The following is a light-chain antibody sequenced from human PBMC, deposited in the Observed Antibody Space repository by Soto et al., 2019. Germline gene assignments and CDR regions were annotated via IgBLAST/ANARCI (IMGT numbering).Light chain of an antibody. CDR2: KAS. Sequence: DIQMTQSPSTLSGSVGDRVTITCRASQTISSWLAWYQQKPGKAPKLLIYKASTLKSGVPSMFSGSGSGTEFTLTISSLQPDDFATYYCQHYNSYSEAFGQGNKVEL. CDR3: QHYNSYSEA. J-gene: IGKJ1*01. CDR1: QTISSW. V-gene: IGKV1-5*03.